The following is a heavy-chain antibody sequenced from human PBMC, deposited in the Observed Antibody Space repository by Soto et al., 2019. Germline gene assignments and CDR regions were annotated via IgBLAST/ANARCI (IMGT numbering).Heavy chain of an antibody. Sequence: GGSLRLSCAASGFTFSSYSMNWVRQAPGKGLEWVSYISSSSSTIYYADSVKGRFTISRDNAKNSLYLQMNSLRDEDTAVYYCARDRLWFGEQRQVNWFDPWGQGTLVTVSS. CDR2: ISSSSSTI. D-gene: IGHD3-10*01. V-gene: IGHV3-48*02. CDR1: GFTFSSYS. J-gene: IGHJ5*02. CDR3: ARDRLWFGEQRQVNWFDP.